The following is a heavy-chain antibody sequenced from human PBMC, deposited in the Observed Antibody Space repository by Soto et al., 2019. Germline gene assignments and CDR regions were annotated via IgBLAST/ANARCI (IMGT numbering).Heavy chain of an antibody. V-gene: IGHV3-33*01. CDR1: GCSFGSYG. CDR3: ARDTVYYDILTGYYSGPHFDY. D-gene: IGHD3-9*01. Sequence: PGGSRRLAWAASGCSFGSYGMHLVRPAPGKGLEWVAVIWYDGSNKYYADSVKGRFTISRDNSKNTLYLQMNSLRAEDTAVYYCARDTVYYDILTGYYSGPHFDYWGQGTLVTVSS. CDR2: IWYDGSNK. J-gene: IGHJ4*02.